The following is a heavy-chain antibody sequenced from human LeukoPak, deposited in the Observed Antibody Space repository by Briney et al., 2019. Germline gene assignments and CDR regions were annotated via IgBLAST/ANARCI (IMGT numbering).Heavy chain of an antibody. D-gene: IGHD6-6*01. CDR1: GFTFKNCA. CDR3: AKSGTYSSSSGYIDS. Sequence: PGRSLRLSCAASGFTFKNCAMHWVRQAPGKGLEWVSSISWNSGNVDYSDSVKGRFTLSRDNAKNSLFLQMNSLRDEDTAFYYCAKSGTYSSSSGYIDSWGHGTPVTVSS. V-gene: IGHV3-9*01. CDR2: ISWNSGNV. J-gene: IGHJ4*01.